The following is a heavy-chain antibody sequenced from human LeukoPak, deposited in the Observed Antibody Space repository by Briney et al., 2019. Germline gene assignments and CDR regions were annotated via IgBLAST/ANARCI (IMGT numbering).Heavy chain of an antibody. D-gene: IGHD5-12*01. CDR1: GCTFTSYG. CDR3: ARHPKSGYTGYESDY. CDR2: IIPIFGTA. Sequence: SVKVSCKASGCTFTSYGISWVRQAPGQGLEWMGGIIPIFGTANYAQKFQGRVTITTDESTSTAYLQWSRLEASDTAVFYCARHPKSGYTGYESDYWGQGTLVTASS. V-gene: IGHV1-69*05. J-gene: IGHJ4*02.